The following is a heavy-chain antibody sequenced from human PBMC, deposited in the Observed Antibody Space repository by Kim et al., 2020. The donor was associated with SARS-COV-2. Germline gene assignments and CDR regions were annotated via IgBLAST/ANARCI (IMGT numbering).Heavy chain of an antibody. CDR2: ISYDGSNK. CDR3: AREGQRWLQLRVSYFDY. D-gene: IGHD5-12*01. Sequence: GGSLRLSCAASGFTFSSYAMHWVRQAPGKGLEWVAVISYDGSNKYYADSVKGRFTISRDNSKNTLYLQMNSLRAEDTAVYYCAREGQRWLQLRVSYFDYWGQGTLVTVSS. V-gene: IGHV3-30*04. J-gene: IGHJ4*02. CDR1: GFTFSSYA.